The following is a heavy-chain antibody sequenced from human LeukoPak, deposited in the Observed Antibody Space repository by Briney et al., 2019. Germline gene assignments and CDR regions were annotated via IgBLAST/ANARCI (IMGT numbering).Heavy chain of an antibody. D-gene: IGHD3-10*01. V-gene: IGHV1-69*04. CDR1: GGTFSSYA. J-gene: IGHJ4*02. Sequence: ASVKVSCKASGGTFSSYAISWVRQAPGQGLEWMGRIIPILGIANYAQKFQGRVTITADKSTSTAYMELSSLRSEDTAVYYCADGSGPGSFDYWGQGTLVTVSS. CDR3: ADGSGPGSFDY. CDR2: IIPILGIA.